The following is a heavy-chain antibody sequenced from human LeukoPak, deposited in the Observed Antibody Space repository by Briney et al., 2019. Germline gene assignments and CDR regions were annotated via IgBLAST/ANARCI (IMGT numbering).Heavy chain of an antibody. CDR2: IYTSGST. V-gene: IGHV4-4*07. Sequence: PSETLSLTCTVSGGSISSYYWSWIRQPAGKGLEWIGRIYTSGSTNYNPSLKSRVTMSVDTSKNQFSLKLSSVTAADTAVYYCARSITMVRGVIRWLDPWGQGTLVTVSS. J-gene: IGHJ5*02. D-gene: IGHD3-10*01. CDR1: GGSISSYY. CDR3: ARSITMVRGVIRWLDP.